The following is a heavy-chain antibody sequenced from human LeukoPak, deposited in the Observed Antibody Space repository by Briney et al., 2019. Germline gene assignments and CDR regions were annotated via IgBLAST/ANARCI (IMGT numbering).Heavy chain of an antibody. CDR2: ISYDGSNK. V-gene: IGHV3-30*18. CDR1: GFTFSSYG. J-gene: IGHJ4*02. CDR3: AKDLGAVVPAAMGLDY. Sequence: GGSLRLSCAASGFTFSSYGMHWVRQAPGKGPEWVAVISYDGSNKYYADSVKGRFTISRDNSKNTLYLQMNSLRAEDTAVYYCAKDLGAVVPAAMGLDYWGQGTLVTVSS. D-gene: IGHD2-2*01.